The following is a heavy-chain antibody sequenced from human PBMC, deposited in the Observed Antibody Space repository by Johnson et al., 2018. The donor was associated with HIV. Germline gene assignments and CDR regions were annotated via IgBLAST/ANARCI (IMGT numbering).Heavy chain of an antibody. Sequence: VQLVESGGGVVQSGGSLRLSCAASEFTFSIYYMSWVRQAPGKGLEWVAGINLNGGNTGYADSVKGRFTLSRDNAKNSLYLQMNSLRAEDTAVYYCAKVDRPGIAAAPLDAFDIWGQGTMVTVSS. CDR3: AKVDRPGIAAAPLDAFDI. J-gene: IGHJ3*02. D-gene: IGHD6-13*01. CDR2: INLNGGNT. CDR1: EFTFSIYY. V-gene: IGHV3-20*04.